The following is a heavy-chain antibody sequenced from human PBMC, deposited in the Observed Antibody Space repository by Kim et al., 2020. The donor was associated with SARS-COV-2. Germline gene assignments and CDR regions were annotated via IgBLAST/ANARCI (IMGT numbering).Heavy chain of an antibody. CDR3: ARDLQLGGAYYYYGMDV. D-gene: IGHD2-2*01. CDR2: ISYDGSNK. Sequence: GGSLRLSCAASGFTFSSYGMHWVRQAPGKGLEWVAVISYDGSNKYYADSVKGRFTISRDNSKNTLYLQMNSLRAEDTAVYYCARDLQLGGAYYYYGMDVWGQGTTVTVSS. V-gene: IGHV3-33*05. CDR1: GFTFSSYG. J-gene: IGHJ6*02.